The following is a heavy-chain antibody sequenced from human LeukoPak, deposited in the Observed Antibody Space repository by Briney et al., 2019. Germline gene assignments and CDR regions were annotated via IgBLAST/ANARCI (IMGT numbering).Heavy chain of an antibody. CDR2: IYYSGST. CDR3: ASSDYGDYAFDY. Sequence: SETLSLTCTVSGGSISSSSYYWGWIRQPPGSGLEWIGRIYYSGSTYYNPSLKSRVTISVDTSKNQFSLKLSSVTAADTAVYYCASSDYGDYAFDYWGQGTLVTVSS. V-gene: IGHV4-39*01. D-gene: IGHD4-17*01. CDR1: GGSISSSSYY. J-gene: IGHJ4*02.